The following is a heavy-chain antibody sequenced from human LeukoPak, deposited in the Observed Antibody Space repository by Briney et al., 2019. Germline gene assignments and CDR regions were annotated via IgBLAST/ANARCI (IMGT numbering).Heavy chain of an antibody. D-gene: IGHD3-3*01. CDR3: ARGFYYFDY. V-gene: IGHV3-7*01. CDR2: IKQDGSEK. J-gene: IGHJ4*02. Sequence: GGSLRLSCAASGFTFSSYAMSWVRQAPGKGLEWVANIKQDGSEKYYVDSVKGRFTISRDNAKNSLYLQMNSLRAEDTAVYYCARGFYYFDYWGQGTLVTVSS. CDR1: GFTFSSYA.